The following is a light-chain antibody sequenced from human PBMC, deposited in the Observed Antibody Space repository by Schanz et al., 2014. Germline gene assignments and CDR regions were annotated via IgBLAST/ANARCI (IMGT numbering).Light chain of an antibody. Sequence: QSALTQPASVSGSPGQSITISCTGTSSDVGSYNLVSWYQHHPGKAPKLMIYEGSKRPSGVPDRFSGSKSGNTASLTVSGLQAEDEADYYCSSYAVTSVVFGGGTKLTVL. CDR1: SSDVGSYNL. V-gene: IGLV2-14*02. CDR3: SSYAVTSVV. J-gene: IGLJ2*01. CDR2: EGS.